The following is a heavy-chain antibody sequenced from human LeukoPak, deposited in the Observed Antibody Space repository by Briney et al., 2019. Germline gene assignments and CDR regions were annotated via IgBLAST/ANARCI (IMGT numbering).Heavy chain of an antibody. V-gene: IGHV4-59*01. D-gene: IGHD4-23*01. CDR1: GGSISSYY. CDR2: IYYSGST. J-gene: IGHJ1*01. CDR3: AITVYGGNRAEYFQR. Sequence: SETLSLTCTVSGGSISSYYWSWIRQPPGKGLEWIGYIYYSGSTNYNPSLKSRVTISVDTSKNQFSLKLSSVTAADTAVYYCAITVYGGNRAEYFQRWGQGTLVTVSS.